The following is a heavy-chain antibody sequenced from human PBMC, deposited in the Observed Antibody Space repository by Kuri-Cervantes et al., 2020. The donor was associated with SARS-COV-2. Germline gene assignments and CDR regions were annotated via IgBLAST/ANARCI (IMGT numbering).Heavy chain of an antibody. Sequence: SETLSLTCTVSGGSISSGSYYWSWIRRTAGKGLEWIGHIYTSGSTNYNPSLKSRVTISVDTSKNQFSLKLSSVTAADTAVYYCARDPALGYCSSTSCQPLDYWGQGTLVTVSS. J-gene: IGHJ4*02. CDR1: GGSISSGSYY. D-gene: IGHD2-2*01. CDR2: IYTSGST. V-gene: IGHV4-61*09. CDR3: ARDPALGYCSSTSCQPLDY.